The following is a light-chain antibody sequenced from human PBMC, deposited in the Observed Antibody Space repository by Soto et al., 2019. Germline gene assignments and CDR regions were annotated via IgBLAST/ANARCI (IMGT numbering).Light chain of an antibody. J-gene: IGKJ3*01. CDR3: QQYASWPFT. V-gene: IGKV3-15*01. Sequence: EIVLTQSPATLAVFPGETATLSCGASQSVSNNLAWYHQNPGQAPRPLIYGASTRATGVPARFSGSGSGTEDTITIRSQQSEDSASYYCQQYASWPFTCGTGTKVAIE. CDR1: QSVSNN. CDR2: GAS.